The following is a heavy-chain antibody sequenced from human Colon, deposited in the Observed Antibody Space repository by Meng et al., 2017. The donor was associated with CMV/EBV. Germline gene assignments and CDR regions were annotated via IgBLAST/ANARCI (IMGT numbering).Heavy chain of an antibody. CDR1: GYSFTGYY. Sequence: VRLVQSGAGVRRPGASVKFPCKASGYSFTGYYIHWVRQAPGQGLEWMGWMDPTTGRTDYAQKFQGTVTMTRDTSISTAYLELSRLTSDDTAVYYCASHSSYVWGSHHWGQGTLVTVSS. J-gene: IGHJ1*01. CDR2: MDPTTGRT. D-gene: IGHD3-16*01. CDR3: ASHSSYVWGSHH. V-gene: IGHV1-2*02.